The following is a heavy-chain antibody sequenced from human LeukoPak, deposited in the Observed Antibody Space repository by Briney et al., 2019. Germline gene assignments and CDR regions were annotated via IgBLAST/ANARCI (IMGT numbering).Heavy chain of an antibody. D-gene: IGHD1-26*01. Sequence: SETLSLTCAVYGGSFSGYYWSWIRQPPGKGLEWIGQIYYSGSTNYNPSLKSRVTFSLDTSKNHFSLRITSMTAADTAVYYCARHLSGSWSFDYWGQGTLVTVSS. J-gene: IGHJ4*02. CDR3: ARHLSGSWSFDY. CDR2: IYYSGST. V-gene: IGHV4-34*01. CDR1: GGSFSGYY.